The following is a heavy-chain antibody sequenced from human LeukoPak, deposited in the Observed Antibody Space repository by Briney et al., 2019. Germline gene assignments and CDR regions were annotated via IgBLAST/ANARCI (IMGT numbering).Heavy chain of an antibody. CDR3: ATMNPWIDWFDP. D-gene: IGHD1-1*01. CDR2: ISAYNGNT. V-gene: IGHV1-18*01. CDR1: GYTFTSYG. J-gene: IGHJ5*02. Sequence: GASVKVSCTASGYTFTSYGISWVRQAPGQGLEWMGWISAYNGNTNYAQKFQGRVTMTEDTSTDTAYMELSSLRSEDTAVYYCATMNPWIDWFDPWGQGTLVTVSS.